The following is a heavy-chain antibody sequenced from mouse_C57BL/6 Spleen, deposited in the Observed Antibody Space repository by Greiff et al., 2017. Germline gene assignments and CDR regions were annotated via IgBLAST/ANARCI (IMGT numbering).Heavy chain of an antibody. CDR3: ASRGTTVVAKGYYFDY. V-gene: IGHV1-81*01. D-gene: IGHD1-1*01. CDR2: IYPRSGNT. J-gene: IGHJ2*01. Sequence: QVQLQQSGAELARPGASVKLSCKASGYTFTSYGISWVKQRTGQGLEWIGEIYPRSGNTYYNEKFKGKATLTADKSSSTAYMELRSLTSEDSAVYFCASRGTTVVAKGYYFDYWGQGTTLTVAS. CDR1: GYTFTSYG.